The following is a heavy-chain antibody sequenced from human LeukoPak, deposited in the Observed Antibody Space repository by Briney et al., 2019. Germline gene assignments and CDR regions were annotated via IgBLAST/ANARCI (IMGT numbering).Heavy chain of an antibody. CDR1: GFTFSSYA. V-gene: IGHV3-23*01. J-gene: IGHJ4*02. Sequence: GGSLRLSCAASGFTFSSYAMSWVRQAPGKGLDWVSGLSGSGGSTYYADSVKGRFTISRDNSKNTLYLRMNSLRAEDTAVYYCAKEGYYVSSSYADYWGQGILVTVSS. CDR2: LSGSGGST. CDR3: AKEGYYVSSSYADY. D-gene: IGHD3-22*01.